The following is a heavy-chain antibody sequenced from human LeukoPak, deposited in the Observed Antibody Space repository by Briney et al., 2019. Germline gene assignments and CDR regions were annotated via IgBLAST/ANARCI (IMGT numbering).Heavy chain of an antibody. CDR3: AKDLYSRRMNYYGSGSYFAY. D-gene: IGHD3-10*01. J-gene: IGHJ4*02. Sequence: GASVKVSCKASGYTFTSYAMHWVRQAPGQRLEWMGWINAGNGNTKYSQEFQGRVTITRDTSASTAYMELRSLRSDDTAVYYCAKDLYSRRMNYYGSGSYFAYWGQGTLVTVSS. CDR1: GYTFTSYA. V-gene: IGHV1-3*01. CDR2: INAGNGNT.